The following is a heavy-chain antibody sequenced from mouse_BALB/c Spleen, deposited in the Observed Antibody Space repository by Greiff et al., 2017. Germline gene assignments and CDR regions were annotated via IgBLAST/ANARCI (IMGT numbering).Heavy chain of an antibody. V-gene: IGHV1-4*02. CDR2: INPSSGYT. J-gene: IGHJ2*01. CDR1: GYTSTSYT. D-gene: IGHD2-1*01. CDR3: ARGGGNYRDY. Sequence: QVQLQQSAAELARPGASVKMSCKASGYTSTSYTMHWVKQRPGQGLEWIGYINPSSGYTEYNQKFKDKTTLTADKSSSTAYMQLSSLTSEDSAVYYCARGGGNYRDYWGQGTALTVSS.